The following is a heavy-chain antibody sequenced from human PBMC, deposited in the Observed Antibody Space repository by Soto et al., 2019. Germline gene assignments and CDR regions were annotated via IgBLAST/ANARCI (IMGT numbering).Heavy chain of an antibody. Sequence: QSGGSLRLSCAASGFTFSSYALTWVRQAPGKGLEWVSVISGGGINTLYADSVKGRFTISRDNPKNTLYLQMNSLRADDTAVYYCATVGRANYFDNWGQGTLVTVSS. J-gene: IGHJ4*02. CDR1: GFTFSSYA. CDR3: ATVGRANYFDN. CDR2: ISGGGINT. V-gene: IGHV3-23*01.